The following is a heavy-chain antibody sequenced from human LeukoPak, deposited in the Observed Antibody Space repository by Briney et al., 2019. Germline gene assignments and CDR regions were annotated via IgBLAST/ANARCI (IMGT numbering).Heavy chain of an antibody. J-gene: IGHJ4*02. Sequence: AETLSLTCTVSGGSISSYYWSWIRQSPGKGLEWIGYIYYSGSTNYNPSLKSRVTISVDTSKNQLSLKLSSVTAADTAVYYCARMGARDYFDNWGQGTLVTVSS. CDR2: IYYSGST. V-gene: IGHV4-59*01. CDR3: ARMGARDYFDN. CDR1: GGSISSYY. D-gene: IGHD1-26*01.